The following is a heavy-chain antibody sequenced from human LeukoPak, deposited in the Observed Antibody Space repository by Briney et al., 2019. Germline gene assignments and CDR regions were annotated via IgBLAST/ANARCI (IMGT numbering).Heavy chain of an antibody. J-gene: IGHJ5*02. V-gene: IGHV3-74*01. D-gene: IGHD3-22*01. CDR3: AKVTMIVDGWFDP. CDR2: INSDGSST. CDR1: GFTFSSYW. Sequence: GGSLRLSCAASGFTFSSYWMHWVRQAPGKGLVWVSRINSDGSSTSYADSVKGRFTISRDNAKNTLYLQMNSLRAEDTAVYYCAKVTMIVDGWFDPWGQGTLVTVSS.